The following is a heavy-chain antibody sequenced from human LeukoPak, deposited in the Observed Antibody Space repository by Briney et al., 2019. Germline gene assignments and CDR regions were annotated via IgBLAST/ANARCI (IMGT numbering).Heavy chain of an antibody. CDR2: INPYSGAT. V-gene: IGHV1-46*01. D-gene: IGHD6-13*01. CDR3: ARVTAAGTFVDYFDY. Sequence: ASVKVSCKASGYTFTSYYMHWVRQAPGQGLEWVGAINPYSGATSNAQKFQGRVTMTRDTSTTTVYMELYSLRSEDTAVYYCARVTAAGTFVDYFDYWGQGTLVTVSS. J-gene: IGHJ4*02. CDR1: GYTFTSYY.